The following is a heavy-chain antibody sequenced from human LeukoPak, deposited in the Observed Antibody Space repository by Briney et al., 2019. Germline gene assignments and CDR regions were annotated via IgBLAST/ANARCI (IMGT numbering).Heavy chain of an antibody. D-gene: IGHD4-17*01. CDR2: INPGGGST. CDR1: GYTFTNHY. Sequence: ASVKVSCKASGYTFTNHYMHWVRQAPGQGLEWMGIINPGGGSTSYPQKFQGRVTMTRDTSISTAYMELSRLRSDDTAVYHCARGLTTVTFDCWGQGTLVTVTS. V-gene: IGHV1-46*01. CDR3: ARGLTTVTFDC. J-gene: IGHJ4*02.